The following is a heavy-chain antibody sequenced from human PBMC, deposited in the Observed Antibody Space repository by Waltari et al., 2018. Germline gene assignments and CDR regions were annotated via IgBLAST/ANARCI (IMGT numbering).Heavy chain of an antibody. CDR3: AKRSGSGWSTYYYYGMDV. V-gene: IGHV3-23*01. J-gene: IGHJ6*02. CDR2: ISGSGGST. D-gene: IGHD6-19*01. CDR1: GFTFRSYA. Sequence: EVQLLESGGGLVQPGGSLRLSCAASGFTFRSYALSWVRQAPGKGLEWVSAISGSGGSTYYADSVKGRFTISRDNSKNTLYLQMNSLRAEDTAVYYCAKRSGSGWSTYYYYGMDVWGQGTTVTVSS.